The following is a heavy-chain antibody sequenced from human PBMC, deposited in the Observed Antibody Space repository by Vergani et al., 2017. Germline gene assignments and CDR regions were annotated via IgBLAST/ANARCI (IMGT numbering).Heavy chain of an antibody. V-gene: IGHV1-8*01. CDR1: GYTFTSYD. D-gene: IGHD2-2*02. Sequence: QVQLVQSGAEVKKPGASVKVSCKASGYTFTSYDINWVRQATGQGLEWMGWMNPNSGNTGYAQKFQGRVTITADESTSTAYMELSSLRSEDTAVYYCATPYCSSTSCYKNGMDVWGQGTTVTVSS. J-gene: IGHJ6*02. CDR2: MNPNSGNT. CDR3: ATPYCSSTSCYKNGMDV.